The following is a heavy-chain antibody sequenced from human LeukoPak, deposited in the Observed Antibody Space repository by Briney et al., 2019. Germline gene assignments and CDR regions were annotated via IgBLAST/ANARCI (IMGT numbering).Heavy chain of an antibody. J-gene: IGHJ5*02. CDR1: GGSISSYC. CDR3: ARGSGACSTSCYGNWVDP. D-gene: IGHD2-2*01. V-gene: IGHV4-59*01. Sequence: SETLSLTCTVSGGSISSYCWSWIRQPPGKGLEWIGYIYYSGSTNYNPSLKSRVTISVDTSKNQFSLKLSSVTAADTAVYYCARGSGACSTSCYGNWVDPWGQGTLVTVSS. CDR2: IYYSGST.